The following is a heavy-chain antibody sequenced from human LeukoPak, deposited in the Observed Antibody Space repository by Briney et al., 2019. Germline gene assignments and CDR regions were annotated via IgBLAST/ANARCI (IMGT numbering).Heavy chain of an antibody. Sequence: PGGSLRLSCAASGFTFSSYAMHWVRQAPGKGLEYVSAISSNGGSTYYANSVKGRFTISRDNSKNTLYLQMGSLRAEDMAVYYCARDIVEVVVTAILYYWGQGTLVTVSS. CDR1: GFTFSSYA. CDR2: ISSNGGST. J-gene: IGHJ4*02. V-gene: IGHV3-64*01. D-gene: IGHD2-21*02. CDR3: ARDIVEVVVTAILYY.